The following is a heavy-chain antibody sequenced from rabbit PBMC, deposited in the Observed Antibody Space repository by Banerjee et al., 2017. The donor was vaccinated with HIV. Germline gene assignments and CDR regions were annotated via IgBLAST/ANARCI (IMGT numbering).Heavy chain of an antibody. J-gene: IGHJ4*01. CDR2: IYGGDGDNT. CDR3: ARDLAGVIGWNFNL. D-gene: IGHD4-1*01. Sequence: QEQLEESGGDLVKPGASLTLTCTASGFSFSSSYWICWVRQAPGKGLEWIACIYGGDGDNTYYARWAVGRFTISKTSSTTVTLQMTSLTAADTATYFCARDLAGVIGWNFNLWGQGTLVTV. CDR1: GFSFSSSYW. V-gene: IGHV1S45*01.